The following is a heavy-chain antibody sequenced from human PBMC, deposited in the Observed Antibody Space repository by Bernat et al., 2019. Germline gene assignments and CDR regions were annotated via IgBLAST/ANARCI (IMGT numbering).Heavy chain of an antibody. Sequence: QVQLVESGGGVVQPGRSLRLSCAASGFTFSSYGMHWVRQAPGKGLEWVAVISYDGSNKYYADSVKGRFTISRDNSKNTLYLQMNSLRAEDTAVYYCAKALGGSYYLCDFDYWGQVSLVTVSS. CDR2: ISYDGSNK. CDR3: AKALGGSYYLCDFDY. CDR1: GFTFSSYG. J-gene: IGHJ4*02. V-gene: IGHV3-30*18. D-gene: IGHD1-26*01.